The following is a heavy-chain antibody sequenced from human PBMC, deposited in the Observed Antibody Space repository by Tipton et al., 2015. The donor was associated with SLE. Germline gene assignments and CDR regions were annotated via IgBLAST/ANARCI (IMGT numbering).Heavy chain of an antibody. D-gene: IGHD5-12*01. CDR3: ARASLGGYDAWDY. Sequence: TLSLTCAVYGGSFSSYYWSWIRQPPGKGLEWIGYIYYSGSTNYNPSLKSRVTISVATSKNQFSLKLSSVTAADTAVYYCARASLGGYDAWDYWGQGTLVTVSS. CDR1: GGSFSSYY. J-gene: IGHJ4*02. CDR2: IYYSGST. V-gene: IGHV4-59*12.